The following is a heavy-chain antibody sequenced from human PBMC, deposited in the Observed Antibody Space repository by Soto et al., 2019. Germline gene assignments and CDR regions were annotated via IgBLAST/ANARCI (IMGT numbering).Heavy chain of an antibody. D-gene: IGHD1-26*01. CDR3: ARRSRSGSYYHPWFDP. V-gene: IGHV1-18*01. CDR1: GYTFTSYG. Sequence: ASVKVSCKASGYTFTSYGISWVRQAPGQGLEWMGWISAYNGNTNYAQKLQGRVTMTTDTSTSTAYMELRSLRSDDTAMYYCARRSRSGSYYHPWFDPWGQGTLVTVSS. CDR2: ISAYNGNT. J-gene: IGHJ5*02.